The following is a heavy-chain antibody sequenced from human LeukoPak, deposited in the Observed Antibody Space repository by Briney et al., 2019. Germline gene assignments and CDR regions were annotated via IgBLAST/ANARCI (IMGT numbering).Heavy chain of an antibody. CDR1: GFSVRTNY. D-gene: IGHD6-19*01. J-gene: IGHJ4*02. V-gene: IGHV3-66*01. Sequence: GGSLRLSCATSGFSVRTNYISWVRQAPGKGLEWVSVIYSSGSTYYPDSVRGRLTITRDDSQNTLDLQMNSLRAEDTAVYYCARITSKVSLGGGWYFDYWGQGTVVTVSS. CDR3: ARITSKVSLGGGWYFDY. CDR2: IYSSGST.